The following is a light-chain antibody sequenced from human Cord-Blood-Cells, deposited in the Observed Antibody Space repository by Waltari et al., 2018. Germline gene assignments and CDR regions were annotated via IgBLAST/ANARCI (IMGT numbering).Light chain of an antibody. CDR2: DVS. J-gene: IGLJ1*01. CDR1: SSDVGGYNY. Sequence: QSAMTQPRSVSGSPGPSVTISCTGTSSDVGGYNYVSCYQQHPGKAPTLIIYDVSKWPSGVPDRFSGSKSGNTASLTISGLQAEDEADYYCCSYAGSYTYVFGTGTKVTVL. V-gene: IGLV2-11*01. CDR3: CSYAGSYTYV.